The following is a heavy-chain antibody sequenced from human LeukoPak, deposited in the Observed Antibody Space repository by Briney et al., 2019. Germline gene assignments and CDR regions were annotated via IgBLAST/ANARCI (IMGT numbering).Heavy chain of an antibody. CDR3: ARLSPSYYFGLDG. V-gene: IGHV3-7*01. CDR2: IKQDGSEK. Sequence: PGGSLRLSCAASGFTFSSYWMSWVRQAPGKGLEWVANIKQDGSEKYYVDSVKGRFTISRDNAKNSLYLQMNSLRAEDTAVFYLARLSPSYYFGLDGWGQGTTVTVSS. J-gene: IGHJ6*01. CDR1: GFTFSSYW.